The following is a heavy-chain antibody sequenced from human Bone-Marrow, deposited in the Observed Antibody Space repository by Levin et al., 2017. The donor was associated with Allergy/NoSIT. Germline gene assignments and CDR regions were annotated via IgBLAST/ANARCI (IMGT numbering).Heavy chain of an antibody. CDR2: IYYSGST. V-gene: IGHV4-39*01. D-gene: IGHD2-15*01. J-gene: IGHJ4*02. Sequence: SETLSLTCTVSGGSISSSNYYWGWIRQPPGKGLEWIGSIYYSGSTYYNPSLKSRVTISVDTSKNQFSLKLSSVTAADTAVYYCARLGYCSGGSCYSWVGWGQGTLVTVSS. CDR1: GGSISSSNYY. CDR3: ARLGYCSGGSCYSWVG.